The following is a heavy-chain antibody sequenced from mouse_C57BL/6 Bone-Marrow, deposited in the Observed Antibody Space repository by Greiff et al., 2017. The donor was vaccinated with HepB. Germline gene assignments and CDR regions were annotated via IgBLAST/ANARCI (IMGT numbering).Heavy chain of an antibody. D-gene: IGHD1-1*01. CDR3: ARKGVLLRYGWYFDV. Sequence: VKLQQSGPGLVQPSQSLSITCTVSGFSLTSYGVHWVRQSPGKGLEWLGVIWSGGSTDYNAAFISRLSISKDNSKSQVFFKMNSLQADDTAIYYCARKGVLLRYGWYFDVWGTGTTVTVSS. J-gene: IGHJ1*03. CDR2: IWSGGST. V-gene: IGHV2-2*01. CDR1: GFSLTSYG.